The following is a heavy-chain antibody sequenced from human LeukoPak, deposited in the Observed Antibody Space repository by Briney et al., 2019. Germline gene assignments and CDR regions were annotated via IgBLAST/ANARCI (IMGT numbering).Heavy chain of an antibody. V-gene: IGHV3-23*01. D-gene: IGHD3-22*01. Sequence: GGSLRLSCAASGFTFSSYGMSWVRQAPGKGLEWVSAISGSGGSTYYADSVKGRFTISRDNSKNTLYLQMNSLRAEDTAAYYCAKDFAMHYYYDSNGYDYWGQGPLVTVSS. J-gene: IGHJ4*02. CDR3: AKDFAMHYYYDSNGYDY. CDR2: ISGSGGST. CDR1: GFTFSSYG.